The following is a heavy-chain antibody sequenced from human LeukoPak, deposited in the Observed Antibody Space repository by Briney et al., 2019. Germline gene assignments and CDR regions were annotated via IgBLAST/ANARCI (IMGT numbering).Heavy chain of an antibody. CDR1: GFTFSSYA. CDR2: ISGNGGNT. J-gene: IGHJ4*02. V-gene: IGHV3-23*01. CDR3: AKRGIAGTYSFDY. Sequence: PGGSLRLSCAASGFTFSSYAMNWVRQAPGKGLEWVSAISGNGGNTYYTDSVKGRFTISRDNSKNTLYLQMNSLRADDTAVYYCAKRGIAGTYSFDYWARGTLVTVSS. D-gene: IGHD3-10*01.